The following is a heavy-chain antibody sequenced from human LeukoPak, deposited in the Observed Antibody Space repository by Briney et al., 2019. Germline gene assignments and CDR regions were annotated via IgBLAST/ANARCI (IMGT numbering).Heavy chain of an antibody. J-gene: IGHJ4*02. CDR1: GFTFSNYA. V-gene: IGHV3-23*01. Sequence: GGSMRLSCAASGFTFSNYAMSWVRQAPGKGLEWVSAILGSGGSTYYADSVKGRFTVSRDNSKSTLYLQMNSLRAEDTALYYCAKWGDYDVLTGYYVPDYWGQGTLVTVSS. CDR3: AKWGDYDVLTGYYVPDY. CDR2: ILGSGGST. D-gene: IGHD3-9*01.